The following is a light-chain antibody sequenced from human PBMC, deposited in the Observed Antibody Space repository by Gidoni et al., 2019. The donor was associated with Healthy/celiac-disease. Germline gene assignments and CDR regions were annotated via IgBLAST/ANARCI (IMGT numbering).Light chain of an antibody. J-gene: IGKJ3*01. V-gene: IGKV1-27*01. Sequence: DIQMTKSPSSLSASVGDRVTIPCRASQGISHYLAWYQQKPGKVPKLLIYAASTLQSGVPSRFRGSGSGTDFTLTISSLQPEDFATYYCQKYNSVPFTFGPGPKVDIK. CDR3: QKYNSVPFT. CDR2: AAS. CDR1: QGISHY.